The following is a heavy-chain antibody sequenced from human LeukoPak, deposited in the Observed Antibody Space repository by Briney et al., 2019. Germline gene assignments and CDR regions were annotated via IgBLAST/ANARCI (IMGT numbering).Heavy chain of an antibody. D-gene: IGHD2-2*01. CDR3: ARARKYQLLSHYYYYMDV. CDR1: GGSISSYY. V-gene: IGHV4-59*01. Sequence: SETLSLTCSVSGGSISSYYWSWIRQPAGKGLEWIGYIYYSGSTNYNPSLKSRVTISVDTSKNQFSLKLSSVTAADTAVYYCARARKYQLLSHYYYYMDVWGKGTTVTVSS. CDR2: IYYSGST. J-gene: IGHJ6*03.